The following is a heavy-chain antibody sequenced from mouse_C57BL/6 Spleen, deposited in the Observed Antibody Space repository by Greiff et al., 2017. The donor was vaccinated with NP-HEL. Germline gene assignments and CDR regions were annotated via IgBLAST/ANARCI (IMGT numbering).Heavy chain of an antibody. J-gene: IGHJ2*01. D-gene: IGHD2-3*01. CDR2: IRSKSNNYAT. CDR3: VRQNGYYLGFDY. Sequence: EVKLVESGGGLVQPKGSLKLSCAASGFSFNTYAMNWVRQAPGKGLEWVARIRSKSNNYATYYADSVKDRFTISRDDSESMLYLQMNNLKTEDTAMYYCVRQNGYYLGFDYWGQGTTLTVSS. CDR1: GFSFNTYA. V-gene: IGHV10-1*01.